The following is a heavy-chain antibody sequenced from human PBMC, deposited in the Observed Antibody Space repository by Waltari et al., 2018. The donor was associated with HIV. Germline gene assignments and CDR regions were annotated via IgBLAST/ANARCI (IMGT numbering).Heavy chain of an antibody. CDR2: INTNTGNP. D-gene: IGHD3-10*01. J-gene: IGHJ4*02. V-gene: IGHV7-4-1*02. CDR3: AREARITMVRGVITKGGFDY. CDR1: GYTFTSYA. Sequence: QVQLVQSGSELKKPGASVKVSCKASGYTFTSYAMNWVRQAPGQGIEWMGWINTNTGNPTYAQGFTGRFVFSLDTSVSTAYLQISSLKAEDTAVYYCAREARITMVRGVITKGGFDYWGQGTLVTVSS.